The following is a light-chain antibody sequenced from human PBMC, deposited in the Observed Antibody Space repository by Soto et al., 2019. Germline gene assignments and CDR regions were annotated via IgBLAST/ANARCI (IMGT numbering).Light chain of an antibody. Sequence: QSVLTQPPSASGTPGQRVTISCSGSSSNIGSNTVNWYQQLPGTAPKLLIYSNNQRPSGVPDRFSGSKSGTSASLAISGLQSEDEADYYCAAWDDSLNVQVVFGGGTQLTVL. CDR1: SSNIGSNT. CDR2: SNN. CDR3: AAWDDSLNVQVV. V-gene: IGLV1-44*01. J-gene: IGLJ2*01.